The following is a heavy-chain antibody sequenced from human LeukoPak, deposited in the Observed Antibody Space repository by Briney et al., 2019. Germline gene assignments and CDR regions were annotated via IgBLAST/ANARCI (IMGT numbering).Heavy chain of an antibody. CDR2: ISYDASNK. Sequence: GGSLRLSCAASGFTFSNYGMHWVRQAPGKGLEWVTVISYDASNKYYADSVRGRFTISRDNSKNTLYLQMNSLRAEDTAVYYCAKDRGSLAAAGSLNYYYDYWGQGTLVTVSS. CDR1: GFTFSNYG. V-gene: IGHV3-30*18. CDR3: AKDRGSLAAAGSLNYYYDY. D-gene: IGHD6-13*01. J-gene: IGHJ4*02.